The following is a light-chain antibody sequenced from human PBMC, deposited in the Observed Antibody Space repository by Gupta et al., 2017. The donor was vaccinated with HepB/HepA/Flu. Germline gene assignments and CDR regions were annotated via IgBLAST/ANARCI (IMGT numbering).Light chain of an antibody. J-gene: IGKJ1*01. Sequence: DTQMTQSPSSLSASVGDGVTITCRASQNVHNHLNWYHQKPGKPPKLLIYASSTLQSGVPSRFSGSGSGTDFTLTINRLQPEDFGTYYCQQTDSLPKAFGQGTKV. CDR2: ASS. V-gene: IGKV1-39*01. CDR3: QQTDSLPKA. CDR1: QNVHNH.